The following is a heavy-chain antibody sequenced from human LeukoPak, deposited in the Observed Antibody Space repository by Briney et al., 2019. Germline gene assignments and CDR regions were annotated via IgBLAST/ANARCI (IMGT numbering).Heavy chain of an antibody. CDR2: IKQDGSEK. J-gene: IGHJ6*03. CDR3: ARNYDILTPKNYYYYYMDV. D-gene: IGHD3-9*01. CDR1: GFTFSSYW. V-gene: IGHV3-7*01. Sequence: GGSLRLSCAASGFTFSSYWMSWVRQAPGKGLEWVANIKQDGSEKYYVDSVKGRFTISRHNAKNSLYLQMNSLRAEDTAVYYCARNYDILTPKNYYYYYMDVWGKGTTVTVSS.